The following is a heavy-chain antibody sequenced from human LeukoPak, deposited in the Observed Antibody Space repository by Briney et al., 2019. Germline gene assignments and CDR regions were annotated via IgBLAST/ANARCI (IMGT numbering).Heavy chain of an antibody. CDR3: AKYTSPDGDYPYYFDY. V-gene: IGHV3-23*01. Sequence: PGGSLRLSCAASGFTFTGYWMSWVRQAPGKGLEWVSAISGSGGSTYYADSVKGRFTISRDNSKNTLYLQMNSLRAEDTAVYYCAKYTSPDGDYPYYFDYWGQGTLVTVSS. CDR1: GFTFTGYW. D-gene: IGHD4-17*01. CDR2: ISGSGGST. J-gene: IGHJ4*02.